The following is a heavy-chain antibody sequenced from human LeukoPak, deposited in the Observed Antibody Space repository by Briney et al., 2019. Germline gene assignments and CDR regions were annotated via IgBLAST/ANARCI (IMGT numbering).Heavy chain of an antibody. CDR2: ISGAGISA. D-gene: IGHD2-2*01. V-gene: IGHV3-23*01. CDR1: GFTFITCA. CDR3: AKDVRGYCSSTSCPKDS. J-gene: IGHJ4*02. Sequence: GGSLRLSCAGSGFTFITCAMNWVRQAPGKGLEWVSAISGAGISAYYADSVKGRFTISRDNSKNTLFLQMNSLRAEDTAVYYCAKDVRGYCSSTSCPKDSWGQGALVTVSP.